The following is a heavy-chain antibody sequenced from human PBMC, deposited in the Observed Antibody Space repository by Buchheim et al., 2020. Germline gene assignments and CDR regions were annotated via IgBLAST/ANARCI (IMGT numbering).Heavy chain of an antibody. Sequence: QVQLQESGPGLVKPSETLSLTCSVSGGSVSSGSYYWSWVRQPPGKGLEWVGVIWYDGSKQYYGDSVKGRFTISRDNAKSTLYLQMNSLGAEDTATYYCAIGGGFFDFSSGYSNWYFDLWGRGTL. V-gene: IGHV3-33*03. CDR1: GGSVSSGSYY. J-gene: IGHJ2*01. CDR2: IWYDGSKQ. CDR3: AIGGGFFDFSSGYSNWYFDL. D-gene: IGHD3-3*01.